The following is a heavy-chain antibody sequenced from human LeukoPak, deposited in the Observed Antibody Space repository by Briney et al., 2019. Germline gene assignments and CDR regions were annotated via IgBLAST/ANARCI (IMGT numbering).Heavy chain of an antibody. Sequence: PGGSLRLSCAASGFTFSSYSMNWVCQAPEKGLEWVSSITGSGDSTYYADSVKGRFTISRDNSKSALYLQMNSLRAEDTAVYHCAIHDSSGWYFFWGQGTLATVSS. D-gene: IGHD6-19*01. J-gene: IGHJ4*02. V-gene: IGHV3-23*01. CDR3: AIHDSSGWYFF. CDR1: GFTFSSYS. CDR2: ITGSGDST.